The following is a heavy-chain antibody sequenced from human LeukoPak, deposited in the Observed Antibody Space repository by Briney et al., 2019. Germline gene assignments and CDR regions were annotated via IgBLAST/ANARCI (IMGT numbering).Heavy chain of an antibody. CDR3: ARRGGSGRAFDY. D-gene: IGHD1-26*01. V-gene: IGHV4-39*01. Sequence: SETLSLTCSVPGASISGGTYYWGWIRQPPGKGLEWIGSIYYTGSTYDNPSLKSRVTISVDTSKNQFSLKLSSVTAADTAVYYCARRGGSGRAFDYWGQGTLVTVSS. J-gene: IGHJ4*02. CDR1: GASISGGTYY. CDR2: IYYTGST.